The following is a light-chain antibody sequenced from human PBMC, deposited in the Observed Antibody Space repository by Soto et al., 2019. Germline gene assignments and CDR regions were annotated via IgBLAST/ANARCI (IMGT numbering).Light chain of an antibody. CDR2: DAS. CDR1: QSVSSSY. V-gene: IGKV3-20*01. CDR3: QQYGSSPRT. Sequence: EIVLTQSPGTLSLSPGERATLSCRASQSVSSSYLAWYQQKHGQAPRLLIYDASSRATGIPDRFSGSGSGTDFTLTISSLEPEDFAVDYCQQYGSSPRTFGQGTKVEIK. J-gene: IGKJ1*01.